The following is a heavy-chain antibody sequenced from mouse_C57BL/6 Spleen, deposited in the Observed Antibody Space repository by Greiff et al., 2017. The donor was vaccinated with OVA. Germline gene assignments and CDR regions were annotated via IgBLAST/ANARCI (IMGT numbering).Heavy chain of an antibody. CDR2: INPSSGYT. CDR3: ARSIYYGSPLED. J-gene: IGHJ2*01. V-gene: IGHV1-7*01. CDR1: GYTFTSYW. D-gene: IGHD2-2*01. Sequence: VQLQQSGAELAKPGASVKLSCKASGYTFTSYWMHWVKQRPGQGLEWIGYINPSSGYTKYKQTFQDKVTLDAAKSSSPAFMQMSSLTYEDAAVYYCARSIYYGSPLEDGGQGTTRTVSS.